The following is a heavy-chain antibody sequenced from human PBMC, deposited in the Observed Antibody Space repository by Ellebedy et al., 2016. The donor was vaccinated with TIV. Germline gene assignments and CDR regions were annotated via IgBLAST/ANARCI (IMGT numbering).Heavy chain of an antibody. CDR3: ARDKDILTGYYVDY. Sequence: AASVKVSCKTSAYTFTSYYMHWVRQPPGQGLEWMGIINTGGGSTSYAQKFQGRVTMTRDTSTSTVYMEMSSLRSEDTAVYYCARDKDILTGYYVDYWGQGTLVTVSS. CDR2: INTGGGST. CDR1: AYTFTSYY. D-gene: IGHD3-9*01. V-gene: IGHV1-46*01. J-gene: IGHJ4*02.